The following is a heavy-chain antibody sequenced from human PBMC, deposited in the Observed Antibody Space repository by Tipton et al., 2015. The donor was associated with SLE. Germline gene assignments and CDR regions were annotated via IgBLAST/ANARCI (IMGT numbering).Heavy chain of an antibody. D-gene: IGHD1-26*01. CDR1: GGSISSYY. CDR3: ASGRYYYGMDV. CDR2: IYYTGST. Sequence: LRLSCTVSGGSISSYYWSWIRQPPGKGLEWIGYIYYTGSTNYNPSLKSRVTISVDTSKNQFSLKLSSATAADTAVYYCASGRYYYGMDVWGQGTTVTVSS. V-gene: IGHV4-59*01. J-gene: IGHJ6*02.